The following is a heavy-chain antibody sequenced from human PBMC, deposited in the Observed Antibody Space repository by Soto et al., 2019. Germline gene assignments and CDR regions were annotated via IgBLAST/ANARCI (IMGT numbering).Heavy chain of an antibody. J-gene: IGHJ2*01. CDR1: GGSFSGFY. CDR3: VSKLGSCTGGSCNWYFDL. Sequence: QVQLQQWGAGLLKPSETLSLTCAVYGGSFSGFYWSWIRQPPGKGLEWIGEINHSGSTNYNPSLKSRVTISADPSKNQFSLQLSSVTVADTAVYYCVSKLGSCTGGSCNWYFDLWGRGTLVTVSS. CDR2: INHSGST. D-gene: IGHD2-15*01. V-gene: IGHV4-34*01.